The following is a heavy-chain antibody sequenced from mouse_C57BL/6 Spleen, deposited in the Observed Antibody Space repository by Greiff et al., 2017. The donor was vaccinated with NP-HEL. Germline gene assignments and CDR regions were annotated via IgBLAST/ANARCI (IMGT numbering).Heavy chain of an antibody. CDR1: GYTFTDYY. D-gene: IGHD1-1*01. Sequence: EVQLQQSGPELVKPGASVKISCKASGYTFTDYYMNWVKQSHGKSLEWIGDINPNNGGTSYNQKFKGKATLTVDKSSSTAYMELRSLTSEDSAVYYCAREDYSHVITTVVATPAWFAYWGQGTLVTVSA. CDR2: INPNNGGT. V-gene: IGHV1-26*01. J-gene: IGHJ3*01. CDR3: AREDYSHVITTVVATPAWFAY.